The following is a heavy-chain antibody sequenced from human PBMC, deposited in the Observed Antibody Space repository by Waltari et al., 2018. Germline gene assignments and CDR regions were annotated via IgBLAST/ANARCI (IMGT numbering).Heavy chain of an antibody. CDR3: ARDQWFAFDI. V-gene: IGHV3-7*01. Sequence: EVQLVESGGGLVQPGGSLRLSGAASGFTLSSYWMSWVRQAPGKGLEGVANRKKDGSEEYYVDSVRGRFTISRDNAKNSLYLQMNSLRPEDTAVYYCARDQWFAFDIWGQGTMVTVSS. J-gene: IGHJ3*02. D-gene: IGHD3-22*01. CDR2: RKKDGSEE. CDR1: GFTLSSYW.